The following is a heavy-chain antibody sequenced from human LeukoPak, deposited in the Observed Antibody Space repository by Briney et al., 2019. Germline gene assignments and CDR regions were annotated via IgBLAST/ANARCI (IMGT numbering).Heavy chain of an antibody. Sequence: SETLSLTCAVYGGSFSGYYWSWIRQPPGKGLEWIGYIYDSGSTNYNPSLKSRVTISVDTSNNQFSLKLSSVTAADTAVYYCARGSGAAAGIIDYWGQGTLVTVSS. J-gene: IGHJ4*02. V-gene: IGHV4-59*01. D-gene: IGHD6-13*01. CDR3: ARGSGAAAGIIDY. CDR1: GGSFSGYY. CDR2: IYDSGST.